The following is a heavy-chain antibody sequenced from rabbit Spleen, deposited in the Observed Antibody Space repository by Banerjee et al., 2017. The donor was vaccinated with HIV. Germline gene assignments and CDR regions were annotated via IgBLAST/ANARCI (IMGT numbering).Heavy chain of an antibody. Sequence: LVESGGGLVKPGTSLTLTCAASGFSFSNGYVMCWVRQAPGKGLEWIACIDVVRSGTTYYETWAKGRFTISKTSSTTVTLQLTSLTAADTATYFCARDAAGREDFNLWGQGTLVTVS. D-gene: IGHD4-2*01. CDR3: ARDAAGREDFNL. V-gene: IGHV1S40*01. CDR1: GFSFSNGYV. J-gene: IGHJ4*01. CDR2: IDVVRSGTT.